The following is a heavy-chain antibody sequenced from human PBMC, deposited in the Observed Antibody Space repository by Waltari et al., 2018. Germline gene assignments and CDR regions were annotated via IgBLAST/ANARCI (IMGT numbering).Heavy chain of an antibody. V-gene: IGHV3-21*03. Sequence: EVQLVESGGGLVKPGGSLRLPCAASGFPISSFGMSWVRQAPGKGLEWVSSTTNSNTYIYYADSVKGRFTVSIDNAKNSLYLQMNSLRADDTAVYFCAPLGASSLTLTAWGQGTLVTVSS. CDR1: GFPISSFG. J-gene: IGHJ4*02. CDR3: APLGASSLTLTA. D-gene: IGHD1-26*01. CDR2: TTNSNTYI.